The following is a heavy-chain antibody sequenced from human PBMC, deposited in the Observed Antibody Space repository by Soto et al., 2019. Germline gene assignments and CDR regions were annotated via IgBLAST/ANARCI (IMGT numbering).Heavy chain of an antibody. V-gene: IGHV1-18*01. CDR3: ARLYSSGWPRSYFDY. J-gene: IGHJ4*02. CDR1: GYTFTRFG. CDR2: ISAFHGST. D-gene: IGHD6-19*01. Sequence: ASVKVSCKASGYTFTRFGIGWVRQAPGQGLEFMGWISAFHGSTDYAQKFQGRVTMTTDTPTSTAYMDLRSLRSADTAVYYCARLYSSGWPRSYFDYWGQGTLVTVSS.